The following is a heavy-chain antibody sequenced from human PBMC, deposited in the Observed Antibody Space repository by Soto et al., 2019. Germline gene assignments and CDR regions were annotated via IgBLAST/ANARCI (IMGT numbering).Heavy chain of an antibody. Sequence: PGGSLRLSCAASGFAFTDYYMSWIRQAPGKGLEWVSYTGTTGTTIYYSVSVKGRFTVSRDNAKNSLYLHMNSLRVEDTAVYYCVRDRSPKRVPDMLPYFQHWGQGTLVTVSS. D-gene: IGHD2-2*01. J-gene: IGHJ1*01. CDR2: TGTTGTTI. CDR3: VRDRSPKRVPDMLPYFQH. V-gene: IGHV3-11*01. CDR1: GFAFTDYY.